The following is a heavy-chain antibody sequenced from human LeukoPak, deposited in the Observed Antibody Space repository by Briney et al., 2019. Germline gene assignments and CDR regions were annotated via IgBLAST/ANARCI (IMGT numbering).Heavy chain of an antibody. D-gene: IGHD2-2*01. CDR2: IYPGDSDT. Sequence: GESLKISCKGSGYSFTSYWIGWVRQMPGRGLEWMGIIYPGDSDTRYSPSFQGQVTISADKSISTAYLQWSSLKASDTAMYYCARGDIVVVPAAMGSWFDPWGQGTLVTVSS. V-gene: IGHV5-51*01. CDR1: GYSFTSYW. CDR3: ARGDIVVVPAAMGSWFDP. J-gene: IGHJ5*02.